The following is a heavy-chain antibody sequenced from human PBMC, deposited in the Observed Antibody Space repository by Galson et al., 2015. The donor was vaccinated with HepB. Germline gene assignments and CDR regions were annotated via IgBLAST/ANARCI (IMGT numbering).Heavy chain of an antibody. J-gene: IGHJ4*02. CDR3: TGPEDDSNNWYRWDH. D-gene: IGHD4-11*01. CDR2: IRSKANNYAT. V-gene: IGHV3-73*01. Sequence: SLRLSCAASGFTFSSYGMHWVRQASGKGLEWVGRIRSKANNYATAYAASVKGRFTMSRDDSKNTAYLQMSSLKTDDTAVYYCTGPEDDSNNWYRWDHWGQGTLLTVSS. CDR1: GFTFSSYG.